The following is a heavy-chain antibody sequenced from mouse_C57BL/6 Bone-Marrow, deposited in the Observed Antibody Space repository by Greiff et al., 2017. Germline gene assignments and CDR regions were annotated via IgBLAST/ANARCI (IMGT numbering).Heavy chain of an antibody. V-gene: IGHV3-1*01. CDR2: ISYSGST. Sequence: EVKLVESGPGMVKPSPSLSLTCTVTGYSITSGYDWHWIRHFPGNKLEWMGYISYSGSTNYNPSLKSRISITHDTSKNHFFLKLNSVTTEDTATYYCAREAGYGNYDLYYYAMDYWGQGTSVTVSS. D-gene: IGHD2-10*02. CDR3: AREAGYGNYDLYYYAMDY. CDR1: GYSITSGYD. J-gene: IGHJ4*01.